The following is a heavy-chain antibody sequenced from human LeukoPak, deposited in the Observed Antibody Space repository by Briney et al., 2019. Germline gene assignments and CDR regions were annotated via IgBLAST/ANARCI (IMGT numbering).Heavy chain of an antibody. Sequence: PSQTLSLTCTVSGGSISSSRDYWGWIRQPPGKGLEWIVSIYYSGSTYYNPSLKSRVTISVDTSKNQFSLKLSSVTAADTAVYYCARHVEIAVAGPIDYWGQGTLVTVSS. CDR1: GGSISSSRDY. CDR3: ARHVEIAVAGPIDY. D-gene: IGHD6-19*01. J-gene: IGHJ4*02. CDR2: IYYSGST. V-gene: IGHV4-39*01.